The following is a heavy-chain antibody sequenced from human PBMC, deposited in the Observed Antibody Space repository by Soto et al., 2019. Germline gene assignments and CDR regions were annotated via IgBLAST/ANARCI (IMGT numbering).Heavy chain of an antibody. V-gene: IGHV4-39*01. Sequence: PSETLSLTCTVSGGSISSSSYYWGWIRQPPGKGLEWIGSIYYSGSTYYNPSLKSRVTISVDTSKNQFSLKLSSVTAADTAVYYCASQRTAYYYYGMDVWGQGTTVTVSS. CDR3: ASQRTAYYYYGMDV. CDR1: GGSISSSSYY. J-gene: IGHJ6*02. CDR2: IYYSGST. D-gene: IGHD1-1*01.